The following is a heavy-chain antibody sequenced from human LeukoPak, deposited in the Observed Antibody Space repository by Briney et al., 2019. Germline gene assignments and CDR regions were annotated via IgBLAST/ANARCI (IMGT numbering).Heavy chain of an antibody. CDR2: ISPSGDST. V-gene: IGHV3-23*01. Sequence: GGSLRLSCAASGFTFSSHSMSGVRQPPGEGLEWVAAISPSGDSTTYRDSVKGQFTISRDNSRNRLYLQMNTLTVEDTAIYYSARGLLTGGVTDFFDFWGQGALVTVSS. J-gene: IGHJ4*02. CDR3: ARGLLTGGVTDFFDF. D-gene: IGHD2-21*02. CDR1: GFTFSSHS.